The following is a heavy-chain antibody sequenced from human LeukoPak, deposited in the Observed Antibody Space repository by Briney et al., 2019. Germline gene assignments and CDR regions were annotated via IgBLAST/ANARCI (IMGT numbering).Heavy chain of an antibody. CDR3: AKGVYDSSGKARYFDY. CDR2: IYSGGST. J-gene: IGHJ4*02. V-gene: IGHV3-53*05. D-gene: IGHD3-22*01. Sequence: GGSLRLSCAASGFTVSSNYMSWVRQAPGKGLEWVSVIYSGGSTYYADSVKGRFTISRDNSKNTLYLQMNSLRAEDTAVYYCAKGVYDSSGKARYFDYWGQGTLVTVSS. CDR1: GFTVSSNY.